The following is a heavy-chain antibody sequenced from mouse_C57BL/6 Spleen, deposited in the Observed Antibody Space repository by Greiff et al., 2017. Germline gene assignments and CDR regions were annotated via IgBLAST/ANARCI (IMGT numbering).Heavy chain of an antibody. D-gene: IGHD1-1*01. J-gene: IGHJ4*01. Sequence: EVMLVESGGGLVKPGGSLKLSCAASGFTFSDYGMHWVRQAPEKGLEWVAYISSGSSTIYYADTVKGRFTISRDKAKNTLFLQMTRLRSEDTAMYYCARRAYYGSSPYAMDYWGQGTSVTVSS. V-gene: IGHV5-17*01. CDR1: GFTFSDYG. CDR3: ARRAYYGSSPYAMDY. CDR2: ISSGSSTI.